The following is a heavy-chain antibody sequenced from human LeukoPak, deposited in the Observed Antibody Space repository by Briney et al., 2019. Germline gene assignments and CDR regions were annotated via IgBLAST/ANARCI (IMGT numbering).Heavy chain of an antibody. D-gene: IGHD6-13*01. Sequence: SETLSLTCTVSGGSISNYYWSWIRQPPGKGLEWIGYISYCGSTNYNASLTSRVTISLDTSKNQFSLKLSSVTAADTAVYYCARGGQQLVRSWFDPWGQGTLVIVSS. CDR1: GGSISNYY. CDR3: ARGGQQLVRSWFDP. CDR2: ISYCGST. J-gene: IGHJ5*02. V-gene: IGHV4-59*01.